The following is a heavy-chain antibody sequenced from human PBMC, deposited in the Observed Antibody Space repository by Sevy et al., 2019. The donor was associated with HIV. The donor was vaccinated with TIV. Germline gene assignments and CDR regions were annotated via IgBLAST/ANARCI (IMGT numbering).Heavy chain of an antibody. D-gene: IGHD3-3*01. CDR2: IKSKTDGGTT. CDR1: GFTFSNAW. V-gene: IGHV3-15*07. J-gene: IGHJ4*02. Sequence: GGSLRLSCAASGFTFSNAWMTWVRQAPGKGLEWVGRIKSKTDGGTTDYAAPVKGRFTISRDDSKNTLYLQMSSLKIEDTAAYYCTTEGIFGVVIRDYWGQGTLVTVSS. CDR3: TTEGIFGVVIRDY.